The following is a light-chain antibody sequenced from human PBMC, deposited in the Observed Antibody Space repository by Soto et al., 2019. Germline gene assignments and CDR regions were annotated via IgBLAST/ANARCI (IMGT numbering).Light chain of an antibody. CDR1: SSDVGLYNY. CDR2: DVS. Sequence: QSVLTQPASVSGSPGQSITISCTGTSSDVGLYNYVSWYQHHPGKAPKLMIYDVSDRPSGVSNRFSGSKSGNTASLTISGLQAEDEGDYYCSSYTSTITVKFGGGTKLTVL. J-gene: IGLJ2*01. CDR3: SSYTSTITVK. V-gene: IGLV2-14*01.